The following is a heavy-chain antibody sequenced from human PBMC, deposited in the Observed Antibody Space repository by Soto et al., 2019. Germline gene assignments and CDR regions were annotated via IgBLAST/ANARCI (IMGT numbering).Heavy chain of an antibody. D-gene: IGHD2-21*01. J-gene: IGHJ4*02. Sequence: QVKLVESGGGVVQPGRSLRLSCAASGFTFRSHGMHWVRQAPGKGLEWVAVIWYDGSNKYYADSVKGRFTISRDNSKNTLYLQMNSLSAEDTAVYYCAREGYGGESPFDYWGQGTLVTVSS. CDR3: AREGYGGESPFDY. CDR2: IWYDGSNK. V-gene: IGHV3-33*01. CDR1: GFTFRSHG.